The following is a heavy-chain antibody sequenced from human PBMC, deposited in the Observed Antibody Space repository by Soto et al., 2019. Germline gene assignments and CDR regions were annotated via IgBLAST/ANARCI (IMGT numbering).Heavy chain of an antibody. D-gene: IGHD6-19*01. CDR1: GGSFSGYY. Sequence: SETLSLTCAVYGGSFSGYYWSWIRQPPGKGLEWIGEINHSGSTNYNPSLKSRVTISVDTSKNQFSLKLSSVTAADTAVYYCARVGWEYPGASYWGQGTLVTVSS. CDR3: ARVGWEYPGASY. J-gene: IGHJ4*02. V-gene: IGHV4-34*01. CDR2: INHSGST.